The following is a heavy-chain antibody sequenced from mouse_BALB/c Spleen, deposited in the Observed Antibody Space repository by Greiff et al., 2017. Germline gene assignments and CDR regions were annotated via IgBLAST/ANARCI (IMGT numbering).Heavy chain of an antibody. CDR1: GFTFSSYA. V-gene: IGHV5-9-3*01. CDR3: ARRGKDYGGWDY. Sequence: EVHLVESGGGLVKPGGSLKLSCAASGFTFSSYAMSWVRQTPEKRLEWVATISSGGSYTYYPDSVKGRFTISRDNAKNTLYLQMSSLRSEDTAMYYCARRGKDYGGWDYWGQGTTLTVSS. CDR2: ISSGGSYT. D-gene: IGHD2-4*01. J-gene: IGHJ2*01.